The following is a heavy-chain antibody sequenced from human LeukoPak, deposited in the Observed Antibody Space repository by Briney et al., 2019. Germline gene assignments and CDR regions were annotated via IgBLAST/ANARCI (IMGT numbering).Heavy chain of an antibody. V-gene: IGHV1-46*01. CDR3: ARDGTCSSTSCLRGDYYYMDV. J-gene: IGHJ6*03. CDR1: GYTFTSYY. Sequence: ASVKVSCKASGYTFTSYYMHWVRQAPGQGLEWMGIINPSGGSTSYAQKFQGRVTMTRDTSTSTVYMELSSLRSEDTAVYYCARDGTCSSTSCLRGDYYYMDVWGKGTTVTVSS. D-gene: IGHD2-2*01. CDR2: INPSGGST.